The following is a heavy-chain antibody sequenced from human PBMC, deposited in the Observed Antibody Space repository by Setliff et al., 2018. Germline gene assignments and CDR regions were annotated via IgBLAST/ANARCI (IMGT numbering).Heavy chain of an antibody. CDR2: INHSGST. CDR3: ARVGHSTYYNFWSGPRGYNWFDP. Sequence: SETLSLTCAVHGGSFSGYYWSWIRQPPGKGLEWIGEINHSGSTNYNPSLKSRVTISVDTSKNQFSLKLSSVTAADTAVYYCARVGHSTYYNFWSGPRGYNWFDPWGQGTLVTSPQ. V-gene: IGHV4-34*01. CDR1: GGSFSGYY. J-gene: IGHJ5*02. D-gene: IGHD3-3*01.